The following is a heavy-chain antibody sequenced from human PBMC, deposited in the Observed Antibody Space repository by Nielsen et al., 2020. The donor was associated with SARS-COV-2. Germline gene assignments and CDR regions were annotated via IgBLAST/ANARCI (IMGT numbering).Heavy chain of an antibody. CDR2: INPGGGAT. D-gene: IGHD3-3*01. CDR1: GYKSSNYY. V-gene: IGHV1-46*01. Sequence: ASVKVSCKASGYKSSNYYMYWVRQAPGQGLEWLGMINPGGGATYYPRKFQGRVTMTMDTSTTTVHMELSSLRSDDTAVYFCARGSFSRDIWSGTPLDYWGQGTLVTVSS. CDR3: ARGSFSRDIWSGTPLDY. J-gene: IGHJ4*01.